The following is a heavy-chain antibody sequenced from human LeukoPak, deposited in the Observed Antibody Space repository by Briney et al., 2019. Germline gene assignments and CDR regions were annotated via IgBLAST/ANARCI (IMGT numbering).Heavy chain of an antibody. Sequence: GESLKISCKGSGYSFTSYWIGWVRQMPGKGLEWMGIIYPGDSDTRYSPSFQGQVTISADKSISTAYLQWSSLKASDTAMYYCARRSDSSGWTGAYYFDYWGQGTLVTVSS. V-gene: IGHV5-51*01. J-gene: IGHJ4*02. D-gene: IGHD6-19*01. CDR2: IYPGDSDT. CDR1: GYSFTSYW. CDR3: ARRSDSSGWTGAYYFDY.